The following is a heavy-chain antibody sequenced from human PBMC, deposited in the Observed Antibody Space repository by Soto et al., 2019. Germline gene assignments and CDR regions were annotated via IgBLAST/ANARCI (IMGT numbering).Heavy chain of an antibody. Sequence: QVQLVESGGGLVKPGGSLRLSCAASGFAFSDPYMSWIRQAPGKGLEWISYISSSGSTIYYADSVKGRFTISRDNAKKSLYLQMDSLTADDTXXYYCXXGGASVTTPFDYWGQGTQVTVSS. CDR3: XXGGASVTTPFDY. CDR1: GFAFSDPY. J-gene: IGHJ4*02. CDR2: ISSSGSTI. V-gene: IGHV3-11*01. D-gene: IGHD4-17*01.